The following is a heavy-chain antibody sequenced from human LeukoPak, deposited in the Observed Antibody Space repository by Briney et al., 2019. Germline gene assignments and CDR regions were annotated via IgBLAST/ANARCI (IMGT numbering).Heavy chain of an antibody. J-gene: IGHJ4*02. Sequence: SETLSLTCTVSGGSISSYYWSWIRQPAGKGLEWIGRIYTSGSTNYNPSLKSRVTMSVDTSKNQFSLKLSSVTAADTAVYYCASLGYCSSTSCYETGSGDYWGQGTLVTVSS. CDR1: GGSISSYY. CDR3: ASLGYCSSTSCYETGSGDY. CDR2: IYTSGST. V-gene: IGHV4-4*07. D-gene: IGHD2-2*01.